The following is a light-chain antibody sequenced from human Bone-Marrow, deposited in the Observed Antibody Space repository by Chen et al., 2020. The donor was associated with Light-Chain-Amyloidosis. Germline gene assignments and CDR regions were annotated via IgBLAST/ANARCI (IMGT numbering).Light chain of an antibody. CDR3: QSYQGSSQGV. J-gene: IGLJ3*02. CDR2: EDD. Sequence: NFMLTQPHSVSESPGKTVIISCTRSSGSIATNYVQWYQHRPGSSPTTVIYEDDQRPSGVPARFSGSIDRSSNSASLTISGLKTEDEADYYCQSYQGSSQGVFGGGTKLTVL. CDR1: SGSIATNY. V-gene: IGLV6-57*01.